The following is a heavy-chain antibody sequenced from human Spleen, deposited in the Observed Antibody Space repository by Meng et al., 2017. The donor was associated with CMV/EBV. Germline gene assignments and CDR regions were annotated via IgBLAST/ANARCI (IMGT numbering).Heavy chain of an antibody. V-gene: IGHV3-15*01. CDR2: IKSKPDGGTT. J-gene: IGHJ6*02. Sequence: GESLKISCAASGFTFSSYEMNWVRQAPGKGLEWVGRIKSKPDGGTTDYAAPVKGRFTISRDDSRNTLFLQMKSLRTADTATYYCTTDLIHDSPSGYISRNPRENYYRDMDVWGQGTTVTVSS. D-gene: IGHD3-3*01. CDR3: TTDLIHDSPSGYISRNPRENYYRDMDV. CDR1: GFTFSSYE.